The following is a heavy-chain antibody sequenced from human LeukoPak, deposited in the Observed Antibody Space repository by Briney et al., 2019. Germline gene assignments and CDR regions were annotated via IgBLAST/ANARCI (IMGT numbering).Heavy chain of an antibody. Sequence: GSLRLSCAASGFTFDDYGMSWFRQAPGKGLEWVSGINWNGGSTGYADSVKGRFTISRDNAKNSLYLQMNSLGAEDTALYYCARGTGIVVAASGYWGQGTLVTVSS. CDR3: ARGTGIVVAASGY. D-gene: IGHD6-19*01. J-gene: IGHJ4*02. CDR1: GFTFDDYG. CDR2: INWNGGST. V-gene: IGHV3-20*04.